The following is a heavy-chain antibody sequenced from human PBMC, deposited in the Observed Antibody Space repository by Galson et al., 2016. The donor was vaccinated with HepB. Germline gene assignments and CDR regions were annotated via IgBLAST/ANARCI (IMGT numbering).Heavy chain of an antibody. CDR3: ATGIVVAGKMYYYYMDV. CDR2: IYYSENT. CDR1: GASLSSSDYY. D-gene: IGHD6-19*01. Sequence: SETLSLTCIVSGASLSSSDYYWGWIRQPPGRGLEWIGSIYYSENTYYNPSLQSRVTISVDTSTNQFSLRLNSVTAADTGVYYCATGIVVAGKMYYYYMDVWGQGTLVTVSS. V-gene: IGHV4-39*01. J-gene: IGHJ6*03.